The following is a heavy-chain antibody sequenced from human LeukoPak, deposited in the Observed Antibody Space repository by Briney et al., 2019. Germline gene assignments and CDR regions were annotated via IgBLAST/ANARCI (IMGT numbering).Heavy chain of an antibody. CDR1: GFTFTSYG. D-gene: IGHD6-13*01. CDR3: ARASYSTTWFFDY. V-gene: IGHV3-30*03. Sequence: GGSLRLSCAASGFTFTSYGMHWVRQAPGKGLEWVALITYDGYYKYYSDSVKGRFTISSDTSKNTMYLQMNSLRAEDTAVYYCARASYSTTWFFDYWGQGTLVTVSS. CDR2: ITYDGYYK. J-gene: IGHJ4*02.